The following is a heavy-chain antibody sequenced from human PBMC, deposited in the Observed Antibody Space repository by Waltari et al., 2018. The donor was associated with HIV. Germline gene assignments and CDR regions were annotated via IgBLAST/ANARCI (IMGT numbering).Heavy chain of an antibody. CDR2: INSDGSST. V-gene: IGHV3-74*01. CDR3: ARGRYYGMDV. J-gene: IGHJ6*02. Sequence: EVQLVESGGGLVQPGGSLRLSCAASGFPFSTFWMHWVRQTPGKGLVWVSGINSDGSSTTYADSVKGRFTISRDNPKNTLYLQMSSLRAEDTAVYFCARGRYYGMDVWGQGTTVTVSS. CDR1: GFPFSTFW.